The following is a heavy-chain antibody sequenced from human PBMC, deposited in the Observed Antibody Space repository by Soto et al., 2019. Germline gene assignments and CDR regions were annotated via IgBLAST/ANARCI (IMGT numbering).Heavy chain of an antibody. CDR1: GYTFTSYA. J-gene: IGHJ5*02. V-gene: IGHV1-3*01. CDR2: INAGNGNT. CDR3: ARAYTSILSSSWLSNWFDP. D-gene: IGHD6-13*01. Sequence: ASVKVSCKASGYTFTSYAMHWVRQAPGQRLEWTGWINAGNGNTKYSQKFQGRVTITRDTSASTAYMELSSLRSEDTAVYYCARAYTSILSSSWLSNWFDPWGQGTLVTVSS.